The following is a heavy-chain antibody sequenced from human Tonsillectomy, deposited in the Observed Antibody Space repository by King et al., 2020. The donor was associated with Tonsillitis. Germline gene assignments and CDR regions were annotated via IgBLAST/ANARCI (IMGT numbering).Heavy chain of an antibody. Sequence: VQLVESGGGLVKPGGSLRLSCAASGFNFNYAWMSWVRQAPGKGLEWVGRIKSKIDGETIDYTAPVKGRFTISRDDSKNTLYLQMDSLKTEDTSVYYCTTDCSSSMCYGWSWFDTWGQGSLVTVSS. D-gene: IGHD2-2*01. J-gene: IGHJ5*02. CDR2: IKSKIDGETI. V-gene: IGHV3-15*01. CDR1: GFNFNYAW. CDR3: TTDCSSSMCYGWSWFDT.